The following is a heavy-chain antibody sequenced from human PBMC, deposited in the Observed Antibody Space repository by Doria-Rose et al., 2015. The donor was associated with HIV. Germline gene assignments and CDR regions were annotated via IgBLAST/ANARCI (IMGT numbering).Heavy chain of an antibody. Sequence: QVQLVQSGGGVVQPGRSLRLSCAPSGFTFSSYGMHWVRQAPGKGLEWVAVISYDGTNKYYADSVKGRFTISRDNNKNTLYLQMNSPRAEDTAVYYCARDRGYCSSSTCYGHGGMDVWGQGTTVTVSS. CDR3: ARDRGYCSSSTCYGHGGMDV. V-gene: IGHV3-33*01. CDR2: ISYDGTNK. J-gene: IGHJ6*02. CDR1: GFTFSSYG. D-gene: IGHD2-2*01.